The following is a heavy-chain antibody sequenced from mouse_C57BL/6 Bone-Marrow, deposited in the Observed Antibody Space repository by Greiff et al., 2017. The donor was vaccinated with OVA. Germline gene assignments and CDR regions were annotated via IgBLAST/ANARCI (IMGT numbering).Heavy chain of an antibody. CDR3: ARLPFYDGYTGGYAMDY. V-gene: IGHV1-50*01. D-gene: IGHD2-3*01. J-gene: IGHJ4*01. Sequence: QVQLQQSGAELVKPGASVKLSCKASGYTFTSYWMQWVKQRPGQGLEWIGEIDPSDSYTNYNQKFKGKATLTVDTSSSTAYMQLSSLTSEDSAVYYCARLPFYDGYTGGYAMDYWGQGTSVTVSS. CDR2: IDPSDSYT. CDR1: GYTFTSYW.